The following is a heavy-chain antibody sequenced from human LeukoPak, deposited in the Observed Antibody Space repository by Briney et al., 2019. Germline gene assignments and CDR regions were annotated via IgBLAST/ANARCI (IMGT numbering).Heavy chain of an antibody. J-gene: IGHJ4*02. CDR2: IYYSGGT. D-gene: IGHD1-26*01. CDR3: ARALHTPGWPYSGSPVRLFDY. V-gene: IGHV4-30-4*08. CDR1: GGSISSGDYC. Sequence: SETLSLTCTVSGGSISSGDYCWSWIRQPPGKGLEWIGYIYYSGGTYYNPSLKSRVTISVDTSKNQFSLKLSSVTAADTAVYYCARALHTPGWPYSGSPVRLFDYWGQGTLVTVSS.